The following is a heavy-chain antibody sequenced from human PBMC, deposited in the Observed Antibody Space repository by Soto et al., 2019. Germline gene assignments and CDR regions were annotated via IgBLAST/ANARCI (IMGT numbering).Heavy chain of an antibody. CDR2: INSDGSST. CDR1: GFTFSSYW. D-gene: IGHD4-17*01. CDR3: ARVLYGDYEYYYYGMDV. V-gene: IGHV3-74*01. Sequence: LSLTCAASGFTFSSYWMHWVRQAPGKGLVWVSRINSDGSSTSYEDSVRGRFTISRDNAKNTLYLQMNSLRAEDTAVYYCARVLYGDYEYYYYGMDVWGQGTTVTVSS. J-gene: IGHJ6*02.